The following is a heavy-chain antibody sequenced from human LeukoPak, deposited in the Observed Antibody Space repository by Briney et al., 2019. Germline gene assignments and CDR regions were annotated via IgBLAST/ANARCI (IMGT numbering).Heavy chain of an antibody. V-gene: IGHV3-23*01. CDR3: AREYHDSSGYLDY. J-gene: IGHJ4*02. CDR2: VSDSGRNT. D-gene: IGHD3-22*01. CDR1: GFTFRRYG. Sequence: GGSLRLSCAASGFTFRRYGMTWVRHAPGKRLDCVSSVSDSGRNTYYADSVKGRFTISRDNSRNTLYLQMNSLRAEDTAVYYCAREYHDSSGYLDYWGQGTLVTVSS.